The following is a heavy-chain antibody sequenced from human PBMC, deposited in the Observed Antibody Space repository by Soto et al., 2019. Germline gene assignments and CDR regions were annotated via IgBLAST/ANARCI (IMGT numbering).Heavy chain of an antibody. D-gene: IGHD2-15*01. V-gene: IGHV3-21*06. J-gene: IGHJ5*02. Sequence: EIQLVESGGDLVKSGGSLSLSCAASGFAFSSYTMNWVRQAPGKGLEWISSISSGGDSTHYADSVKGSFTVTRDSAKHSMLLQMHGLRVEDTAVYYCATAVSLLVILDAWGQGTLVTVSS. CDR2: ISSGGDST. CDR3: ATAVSLLVILDA. CDR1: GFAFSSYT.